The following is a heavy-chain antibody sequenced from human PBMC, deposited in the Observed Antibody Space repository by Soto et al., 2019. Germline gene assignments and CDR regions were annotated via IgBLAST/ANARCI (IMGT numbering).Heavy chain of an antibody. CDR2: IYYTGHT. CDR1: GGYISSGGHY. Sequence: SETLSLTCSVSGGYISSGGHYWSWIRQHPGKGLEWIGFIYYTGHTKYNAALKSRASISADMSENQFSLTLTSVTAADTAVYYCAREDINESFFDYWGPGTLVTVSS. CDR3: AREDINESFFDY. J-gene: IGHJ4*02. V-gene: IGHV4-31*03. D-gene: IGHD2-8*01.